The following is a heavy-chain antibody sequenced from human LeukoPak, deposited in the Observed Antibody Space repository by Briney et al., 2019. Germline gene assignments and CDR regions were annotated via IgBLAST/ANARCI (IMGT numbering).Heavy chain of an antibody. J-gene: IGHJ4*02. CDR1: GGSISSDDYF. Sequence: SQTLSLTCAVSGGSISSDDYFWSWIRQPPGKGLEWIGYIYHRGSTSYNPSLKSRVTISLDKSRNQFSLNLSSVTAADTAVYYCARESEEATLPDWGQGTLVTVSS. V-gene: IGHV4-30-2*01. D-gene: IGHD5-12*01. CDR3: ARESEEATLPD. CDR2: IYHRGST.